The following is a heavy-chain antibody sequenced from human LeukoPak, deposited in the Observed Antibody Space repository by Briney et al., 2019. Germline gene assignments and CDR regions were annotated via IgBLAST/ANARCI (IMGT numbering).Heavy chain of an antibody. J-gene: IGHJ6*03. D-gene: IGHD3-10*01. CDR1: GGSISSGDYY. CDR3: ARQGADGSGSYSYYYMDV. V-gene: IGHV4-30-4*08. Sequence: PSETLSLTCTVSGGSISSGDYYWSWIRQPPGKGLEWIGYIYYSGSTYYNPSLKSRVTISVDTSKNQFSLKLSSVTAADTAVYYCARQGADGSGSYSYYYMDVWGKGTTVTVSS. CDR2: IYYSGST.